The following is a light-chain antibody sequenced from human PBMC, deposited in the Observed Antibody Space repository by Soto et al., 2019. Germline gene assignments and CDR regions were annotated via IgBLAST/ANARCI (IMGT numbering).Light chain of an antibody. Sequence: ALTQPPSASGSPGQSVTISCTGTSSDDGGYNYVSWYQQHPGKAPKLIIYEFSKRPSGFPDRFSGSKSGNTASLTVSGLQPEDEADYYCSSYAASTYVFGTGTKVTVL. CDR2: EFS. V-gene: IGLV2-8*01. CDR3: SSYAASTYV. J-gene: IGLJ1*01. CDR1: SSDDGGYNY.